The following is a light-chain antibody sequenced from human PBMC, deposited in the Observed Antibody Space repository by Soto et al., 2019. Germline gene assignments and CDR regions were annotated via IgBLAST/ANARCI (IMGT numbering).Light chain of an antibody. J-gene: IGKJ1*01. Sequence: EIVMTQSPATLSVSPGEGATVSCRASQTISSNLAWYQQKPGQPPRLLIYGASARATGIPARFSGSGSGTEFTLTIRSLQSEDFAVYYCQQYNDWPRTFGQGTKVDIK. CDR3: QQYNDWPRT. CDR1: QTISSN. CDR2: GAS. V-gene: IGKV3-15*01.